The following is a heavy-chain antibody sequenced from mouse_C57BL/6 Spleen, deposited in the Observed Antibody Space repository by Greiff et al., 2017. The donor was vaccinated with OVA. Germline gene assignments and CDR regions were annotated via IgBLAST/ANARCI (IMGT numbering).Heavy chain of an antibody. CDR1: GFTFSSYA. V-gene: IGHV5-9-1*02. J-gene: IGHJ1*03. Sequence: EVKLVESGEGLVKPGGSLKLSCAASGFTFSSYAMSWVRQTPEKRLEWVAYISSGGDYIYYADTVKGRFTISRDNARNTLYLQMSSLKSEDTAMYYCTREDVNYWYFDVWGTGTTVTVSS. CDR2: ISSGGDYI. CDR3: TREDVNYWYFDV.